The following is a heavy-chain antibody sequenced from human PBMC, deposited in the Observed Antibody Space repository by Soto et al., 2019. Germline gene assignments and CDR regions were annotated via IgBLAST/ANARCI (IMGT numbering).Heavy chain of an antibody. J-gene: IGHJ6*02. CDR3: ARGPQDSYGMDV. Sequence: QVHLVQSGAEVKKPGASVKVSCKASGYSFSDYTIHWVRRAPGQPPEWIARINTGTASTEYSQKFQGRVTITRDTSATTAYMDLSSLRSEDTAVYYCARGPQDSYGMDVWGQGTTVTVS. V-gene: IGHV1-3*04. CDR2: INTGTAST. CDR1: GYSFSDYT.